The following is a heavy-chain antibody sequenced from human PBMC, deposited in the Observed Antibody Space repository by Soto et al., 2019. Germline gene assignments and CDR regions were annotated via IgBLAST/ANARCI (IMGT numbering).Heavy chain of an antibody. Sequence: ASVKVSCKASGYTFTSYYMHWVRQAPGQGLEWMGIINPSGGSTNYAPRFQGRVTMTADKSTSTAYMELSSLRSEDTAMYYCATSYGSGYRAFDSWGQGALVTVSS. D-gene: IGHD3-10*01. V-gene: IGHV1-46*01. CDR1: GYTFTSYY. CDR2: INPSGGST. J-gene: IGHJ4*02. CDR3: ATSYGSGYRAFDS.